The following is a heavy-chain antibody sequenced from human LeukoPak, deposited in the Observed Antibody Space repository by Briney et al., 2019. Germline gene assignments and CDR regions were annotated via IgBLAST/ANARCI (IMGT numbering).Heavy chain of an antibody. CDR3: ARDLDMVRGVSFGWFDP. D-gene: IGHD3-10*01. CDR2: IYYSGST. J-gene: IGHJ5*02. CDR1: GGSISSSSYY. V-gene: IGHV4-39*07. Sequence: SETLSLTCTVSGGSISSSSYYWGWIRQPPGKGLEWIGSIYYSGSTYYNPSLKSRVTISVDTSKNQFSLKLSSVTVADTAVYYCARDLDMVRGVSFGWFDPWGQGTLVTVSS.